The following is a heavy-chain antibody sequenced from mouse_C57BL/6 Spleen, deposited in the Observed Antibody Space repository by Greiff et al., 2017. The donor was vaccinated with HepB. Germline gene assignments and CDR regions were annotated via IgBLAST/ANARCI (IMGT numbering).Heavy chain of an antibody. CDR1: GYAFSSSW. CDR3: ARASPDGNYWYFDV. Sequence: VQLQQSGPELVKPGASVKISCKASGYAFSSSWMNWVQQRPGKGLEWIGRIYPGDGDTNYNGKFKGKATLTADKSSSTAYMQLSSLTSEDSAVYFCARASPDGNYWYFDVWGTGTTVTVSS. V-gene: IGHV1-82*01. D-gene: IGHD2-1*01. J-gene: IGHJ1*03. CDR2: IYPGDGDT.